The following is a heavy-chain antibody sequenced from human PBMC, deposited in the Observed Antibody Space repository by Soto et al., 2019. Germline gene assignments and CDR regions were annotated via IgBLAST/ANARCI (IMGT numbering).Heavy chain of an antibody. V-gene: IGHV4-59*04. J-gene: IGHJ6*02. D-gene: IGHD3-16*01. CDR2: IYHSGST. Sequence: SETLSLTCTVSGGSISSYYWSWIRQPPGKGLEWIGSIYHSGSTYYNPSLKSRVTISVDTSKNQFSLKLSSVTAADTAVYYCAGEVKTAAYYYYYYGMDVWGQGTTVTVSS. CDR3: AGEVKTAAYYYYYYGMDV. CDR1: GGSISSYY.